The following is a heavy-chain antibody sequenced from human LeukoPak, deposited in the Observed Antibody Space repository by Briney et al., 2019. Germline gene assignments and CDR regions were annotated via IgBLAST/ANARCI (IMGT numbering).Heavy chain of an antibody. D-gene: IGHD2-2*01. CDR1: GFTFSSYG. Sequence: GSLRLSCAASGFTFSSYGMSWIRQPPGKGLEWIGEINHSGSTNYNPSLKSRVTISVDTSKNQFSLKLSSVTAADTAVYYCAGYCSSTSCKEGYWGQGTLVTVSS. CDR2: INHSGST. V-gene: IGHV4-34*08. CDR3: AGYCSSTSCKEGY. J-gene: IGHJ4*02.